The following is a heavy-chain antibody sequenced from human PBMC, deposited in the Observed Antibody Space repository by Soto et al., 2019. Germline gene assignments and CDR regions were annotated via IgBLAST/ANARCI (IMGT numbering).Heavy chain of an antibody. V-gene: IGHV3-33*01. J-gene: IGHJ4*02. D-gene: IGHD3-10*01. CDR3: ARTYYYGSGSYYTGGYFDY. Sequence: QVQLVESGGGVVQPGRSLRLSCAASGFTFSSYGMHWVRQAPGKGLEWVAVIWYDGSNKYYADSVKGRFTISRDNSKNTLYLQMNSLRAEDTAVYYCARTYYYGSGSYYTGGYFDYWGQGTLVAVSS. CDR2: IWYDGSNK. CDR1: GFTFSSYG.